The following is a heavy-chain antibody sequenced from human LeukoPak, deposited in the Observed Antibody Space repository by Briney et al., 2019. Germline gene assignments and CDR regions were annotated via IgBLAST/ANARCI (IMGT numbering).Heavy chain of an antibody. Sequence: ASVKVSCKASGYTFTSNYIHWVRQAPGQGLEWMGMIYPRDGSTSYAQKFQGRVTVTRDTSTSTVHMELSGLRSEDTAVYYCARDQGGFDYWGQGTLVTVSS. CDR3: ARDQGGFDY. CDR2: IYPRDGST. V-gene: IGHV1-46*01. J-gene: IGHJ4*02. CDR1: GYTFTSNY.